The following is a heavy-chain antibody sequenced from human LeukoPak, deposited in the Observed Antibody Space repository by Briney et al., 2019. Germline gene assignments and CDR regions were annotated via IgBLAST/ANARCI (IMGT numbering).Heavy chain of an antibody. CDR1: GFTFRSYW. CDR2: VKQDGSEK. Sequence: GGSLRLSCAASGFTFRSYWMSWVRQAPGKGLEWVANVKQDGSEKYYVDSVRGRFTISRDNAENSLYLQTNSLRAEDTAVYYCARDYYGSGSYPFYFDYWGQGTLVTVSS. J-gene: IGHJ4*02. CDR3: ARDYYGSGSYPFYFDY. D-gene: IGHD3-10*01. V-gene: IGHV3-7*04.